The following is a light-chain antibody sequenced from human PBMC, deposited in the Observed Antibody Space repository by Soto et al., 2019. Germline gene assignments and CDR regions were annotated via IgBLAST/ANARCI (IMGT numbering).Light chain of an antibody. V-gene: IGKV3-15*01. CDR2: DDS. CDR1: QSVTTN. Sequence: VMTQSPATLSVSPGETVTLSCRASQSVTTNLAWYQQKPGQAPRVLMYDDSRRATGVPARFSGTGTGTDFTLTISNLQSDDFAVYYCQKYKDWPYTFGQGTKLEIK. CDR3: QKYKDWPYT. J-gene: IGKJ2*01.